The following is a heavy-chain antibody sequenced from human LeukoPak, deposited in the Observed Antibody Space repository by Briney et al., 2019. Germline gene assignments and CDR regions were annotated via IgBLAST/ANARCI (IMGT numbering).Heavy chain of an antibody. V-gene: IGHV4-34*01. CDR3: ARGYSGGSFFDP. CDR1: GGSLSGYY. Sequence: KPLETLSLTRAVYGGSLSGYYWSWIRQPPGKGLEWIGEINHSGSTNYNPSLKSRVTISVDTSKNQFSLKLSSVTAADTAVYYCARGYSGGSFFDPWGQGTLVTVSS. J-gene: IGHJ5*02. CDR2: INHSGST. D-gene: IGHD2-15*01.